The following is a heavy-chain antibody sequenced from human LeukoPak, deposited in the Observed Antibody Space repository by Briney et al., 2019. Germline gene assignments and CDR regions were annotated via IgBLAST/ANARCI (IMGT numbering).Heavy chain of an antibody. CDR2: IGTSGNTI. J-gene: IGHJ4*02. D-gene: IGHD6-19*01. CDR3: ARDQWLDY. V-gene: IGHV3-48*01. Sequence: GGSLRLSCAASGFTFTGYIMNWGRQAPGKGVEWGSFIGTSGNTIYYADSVKGGSTSSRDNAKNSSHLQINSLTAEDTPFYYSARDQWLDYWGQGTLVTVSA. CDR1: GFTFTGYI.